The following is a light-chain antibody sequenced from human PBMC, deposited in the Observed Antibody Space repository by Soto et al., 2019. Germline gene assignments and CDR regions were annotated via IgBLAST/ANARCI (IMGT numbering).Light chain of an antibody. CDR2: DVS. J-gene: IGLJ3*02. CDR3: CSYAGSYTWV. CDR1: SSDVGGYNY. Sequence: QSALTQPRSVSGSPGQSVTISCTGNSSDVGGYNYVSWYQQHPGKAPKLMIYDVSKRPSGVPDRFSGYKSGNTASLTISGLQAEDEADYCCCSYAGSYTWVFGGGTKLTVL. V-gene: IGLV2-11*01.